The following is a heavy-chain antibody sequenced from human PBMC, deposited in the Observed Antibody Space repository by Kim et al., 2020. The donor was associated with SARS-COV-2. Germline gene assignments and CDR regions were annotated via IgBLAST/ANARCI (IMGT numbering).Heavy chain of an antibody. CDR1: GGSISSSSYY. V-gene: IGHV4-39*01. CDR2: IYYSGST. CDR3: ARHSLRFLEWANWFDP. J-gene: IGHJ5*02. D-gene: IGHD3-3*01. Sequence: SETLSLTCTVSGGSISSSSYYLGWIRQPPGKGLEWIGSIYYSGSTYYNPSLKSRVTISVDTSKNQFSLKLSSVTAADTAVYYCARHSLRFLEWANWFDPWGQGTLVTVSS.